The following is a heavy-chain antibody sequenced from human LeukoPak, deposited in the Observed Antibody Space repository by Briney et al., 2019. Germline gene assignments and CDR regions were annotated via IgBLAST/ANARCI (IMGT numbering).Heavy chain of an antibody. J-gene: IGHJ4*02. D-gene: IGHD3-22*01. Sequence: PSETLSLTCTVSSGSISSSSYDWGWIRQPPGKGLEWIGSIYYSGSTYYNPSLKSRVTISVDTSKNQFSLKLSSVTAADTAVYYCVSSGYKYFDYWGLRTLVTVSS. CDR1: SGSISSSSYD. CDR2: IYYSGST. CDR3: VSSGYKYFDY. V-gene: IGHV4-39*07.